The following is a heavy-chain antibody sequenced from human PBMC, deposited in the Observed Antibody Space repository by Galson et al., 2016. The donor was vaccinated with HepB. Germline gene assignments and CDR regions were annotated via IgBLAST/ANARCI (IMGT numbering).Heavy chain of an antibody. CDR3: ARVLPAADSYYYYGMDV. CDR1: GFTFSYYS. CDR2: ISSSSSYI. J-gene: IGHJ6*04. D-gene: IGHD2-2*01. Sequence: SLRLSCAASGFTFSYYSMNWVRQAPGKGLEWVSFISSSSSYIYYADSVKGRFTISRDNAKNSLYLQMNSLRAEDTAVYYCARVLPAADSYYYYGMDVWGKWTTVTVSS. V-gene: IGHV3-21*01.